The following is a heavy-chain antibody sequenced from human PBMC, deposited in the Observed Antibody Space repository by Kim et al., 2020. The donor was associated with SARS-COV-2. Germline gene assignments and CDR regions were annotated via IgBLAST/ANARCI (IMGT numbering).Heavy chain of an antibody. J-gene: IGHJ4*02. D-gene: IGHD5-12*01. CDR2: T. V-gene: IGHV1-2*05. CDR3: AASRDGYNFDY. Sequence: TNYAQKFQGRVTMTRDTSISTAYMELSRLRSDDTVVYYCAASRDGYNFDYWGQGTLVTVSS.